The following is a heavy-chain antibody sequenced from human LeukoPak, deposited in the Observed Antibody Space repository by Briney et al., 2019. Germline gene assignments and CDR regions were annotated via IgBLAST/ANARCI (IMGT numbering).Heavy chain of an antibody. D-gene: IGHD5-12*01. CDR2: IKQDGSEK. J-gene: IGHJ6*02. CDR3: ARVRGYSGYDSVYYYYGMDV. CDR1: GFTFSSYW. V-gene: IGHV3-7*01. Sequence: GGSLRLSCAASGFTFSSYWMSWVRQAPGKGLEWVANIKQDGSEKYYVDSVKGRFTICRDNAKNSLYLQMNSLRAEDTAVYYCARVRGYSGYDSVYYYYGMDVWGQGTTVTVSS.